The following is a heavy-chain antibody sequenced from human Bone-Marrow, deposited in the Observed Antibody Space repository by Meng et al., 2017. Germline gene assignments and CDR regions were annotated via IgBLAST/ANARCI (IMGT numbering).Heavy chain of an antibody. CDR1: GYSFTSYW. CDR2: IYPGDSDT. V-gene: IGHV5-51*01. CDR3: ARSHGATYYYDSSGYYLDAFDI. D-gene: IGHD3-22*01. J-gene: IGHJ3*02. Sequence: GESLKISCKGSGYSFTSYWIGRVRQMPGKGLELMGIIYPGDSDTRYSPYFQGQVTISADKSISTAYLQWSSLKASDTAMYYCARSHGATYYYDSSGYYLDAFDIWGQGTMVTVSS.